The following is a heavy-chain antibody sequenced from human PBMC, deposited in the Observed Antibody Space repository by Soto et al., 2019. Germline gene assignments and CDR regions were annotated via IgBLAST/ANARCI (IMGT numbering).Heavy chain of an antibody. V-gene: IGHV4-34*01. CDR2: INHSGTT. D-gene: IGHD6-25*01. J-gene: IGHJ6*02. CDR3: ARGRGYVYGSNFYGLDV. CDR1: RGCVSGLY. Sequence: XATLALSCGVWRGCVSGLYLSWVRQTPGGGLEWIGEINHSGTTNYNPSFQNRVTISVDKSTNNFSLKMTSVTAADAAVYYCARGRGYVYGSNFYGLDVWGQGTTVTVSS.